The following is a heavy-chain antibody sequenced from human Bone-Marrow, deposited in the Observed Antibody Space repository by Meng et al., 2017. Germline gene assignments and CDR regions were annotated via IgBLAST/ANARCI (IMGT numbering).Heavy chain of an antibody. CDR2: LSGSGTT. D-gene: IGHD6-13*01. V-gene: IGHV3-23*01. J-gene: IGHJ6*02. Sequence: ESLKISCAASGFTFSSYAMSWVRQAPGKGLEWVSGLSGSGTTYYADSVKGRFIISRDNSKSTLYLQMSGLRAEDTAVYYCAKDKVIAAAGTPYDMDVWGQGTTVTVSS. CDR1: GFTFSSYA. CDR3: AKDKVIAAAGTPYDMDV.